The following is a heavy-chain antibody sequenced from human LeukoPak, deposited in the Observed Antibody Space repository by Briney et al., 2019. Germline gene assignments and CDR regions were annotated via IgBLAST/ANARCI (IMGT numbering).Heavy chain of an antibody. CDR1: GFTFSSDW. CDR3: ARDQPRQGFWSGYYYMDV. V-gene: IGHV3-7*01. J-gene: IGHJ6*03. CDR2: IKQDGSEK. D-gene: IGHD3-3*01. Sequence: RTGGSLRLSCAASGFTFSSDWMSWVRQAPGKGLEWVANIKQDGSEKYYADSVKGRFTSARDNAKNPLYLQMNSLRAEDTAVYYCARDQPRQGFWSGYYYMDVWGKGTTVTVSS.